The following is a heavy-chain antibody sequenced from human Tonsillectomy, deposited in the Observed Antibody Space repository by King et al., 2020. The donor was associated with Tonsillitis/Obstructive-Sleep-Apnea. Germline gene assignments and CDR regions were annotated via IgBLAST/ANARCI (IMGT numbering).Heavy chain of an antibody. CDR2: LKSKTDGGTT. V-gene: IGHV3-15*07. CDR1: GFTFSNAW. Sequence: VQLVESGGGLVKPGGSLRLSCAASGFTFSNAWMNWVRQAPGKGLEWVGRLKSKTDGGTTDYAAPVKGRFTISRDDSKNTLYLQMNSLKTEDTAVYYCTTLLDYWGQGTLVTVSS. CDR3: TTLLDY. J-gene: IGHJ4*02.